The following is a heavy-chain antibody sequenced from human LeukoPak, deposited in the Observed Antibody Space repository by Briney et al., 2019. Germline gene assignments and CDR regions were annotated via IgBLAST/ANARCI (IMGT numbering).Heavy chain of an antibody. J-gene: IGHJ6*02. CDR3: AKDRLSIAARLDYYYGMDV. Sequence: GGSLRLSCAASGFTFDDYAMHWVRQAPGKGLEWVSGISWNSGSIGYADSVKGRFTISRDNAKNSLYPQMNSLRAEDTALYYCAKDRLSIAARLDYYYGMDVWGQGTTVTVSS. CDR2: ISWNSGSI. CDR1: GFTFDDYA. V-gene: IGHV3-9*01. D-gene: IGHD6-6*01.